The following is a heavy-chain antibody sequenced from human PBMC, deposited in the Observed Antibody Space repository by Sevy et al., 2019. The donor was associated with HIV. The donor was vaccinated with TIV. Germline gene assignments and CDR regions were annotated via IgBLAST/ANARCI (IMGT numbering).Heavy chain of an antibody. Sequence: SETLSLTCTVSGGSISTYHWSWIRQPPGKGPEWIAYIHYSGSTNYNPSLKSRVTISVDTAKKQISLNLRSVTAADTAVYFCARHLVTGTSAFDTWGQGTMVTVSS. D-gene: IGHD2-21*02. CDR1: GGSISTYH. CDR2: IHYSGST. V-gene: IGHV4-59*08. CDR3: ARHLVTGTSAFDT. J-gene: IGHJ3*02.